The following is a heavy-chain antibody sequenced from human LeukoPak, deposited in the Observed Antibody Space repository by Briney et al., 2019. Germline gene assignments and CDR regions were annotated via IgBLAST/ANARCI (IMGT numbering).Heavy chain of an antibody. D-gene: IGHD3-3*01. Sequence: GGSLRLSCAASGFTFSSYWMSWVRQAPGKGLEWVANIKQDGSEKYYVDSVKGRFTISRDNSKNTLYLQMNSLRAEDTAVYYCARTCDFGRGPPGDAFDNWGPGTLVIVSS. V-gene: IGHV3-7*03. J-gene: IGHJ3*02. CDR1: GFTFSSYW. CDR2: IKQDGSEK. CDR3: ARTCDFGRGPPGDAFDN.